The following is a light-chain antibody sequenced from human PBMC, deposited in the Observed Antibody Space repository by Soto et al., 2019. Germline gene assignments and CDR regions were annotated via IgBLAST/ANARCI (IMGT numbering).Light chain of an antibody. CDR3: FSFTSTNTHV. J-gene: IGLJ1*01. Sequence: QTVLTQPASVSGSPGQSVTISCTGTSSYFGSYKFVSWYQPHPGKVPKVIIYETSKRPSGVSDRFSGSKSGNTASLTISGLQAEDEADYYCFSFTSTNTHVFGSGTKLTVL. CDR2: ETS. V-gene: IGLV2-23*01. CDR1: SSYFGSYKF.